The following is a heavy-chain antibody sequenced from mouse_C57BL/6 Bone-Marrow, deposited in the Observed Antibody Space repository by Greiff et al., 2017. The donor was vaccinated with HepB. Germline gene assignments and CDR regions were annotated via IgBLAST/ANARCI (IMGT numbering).Heavy chain of an antibody. CDR2: IRSKSNNYAT. Sequence: EVQRVESGGGLVQPKGSLKLSCAASGFSFNTYAMNWVRQAPGKGLEWVARIRSKSNNYATYYADSVKDRFTISRDDSESMLYLQMNNLKTEDTAMYYCVRPGYYGSSFYWYFDVWGTGTTVTVSS. D-gene: IGHD1-1*01. CDR1: GFSFNTYA. J-gene: IGHJ1*03. CDR3: VRPGYYGSSFYWYFDV. V-gene: IGHV10-1*01.